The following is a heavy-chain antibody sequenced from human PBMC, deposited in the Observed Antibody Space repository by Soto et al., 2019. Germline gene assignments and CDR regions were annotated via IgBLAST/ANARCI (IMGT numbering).Heavy chain of an antibody. V-gene: IGHV3-21*01. D-gene: IGHD3-22*01. Sequence: RLSCAASGFTFSSYSMNWVRQAPGKGLEWVSSISSSSTYIYYADSVKGRFTISRDDAKNSLFLQMSSLRVEDTAVYYCARGGDTSGSWPRYWGQGTLVTVSS. J-gene: IGHJ4*02. CDR3: ARGGDTSGSWPRY. CDR1: GFTFSSYS. CDR2: ISSSSTYI.